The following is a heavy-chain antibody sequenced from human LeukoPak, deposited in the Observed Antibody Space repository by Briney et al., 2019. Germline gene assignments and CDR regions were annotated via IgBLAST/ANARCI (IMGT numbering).Heavy chain of an antibody. CDR1: GYTFTGYY. CDR3: ARVEREVVAAGTPRYNWFDP. CDR2: INPNSGGT. Sequence: ASVKVSCKASGYTFTGYYMHWVRQAPGQGLEWMGWINPNSGGTNYAQKFQGRVTMTRDTSISTAYMELSRLRSDDTAVYYCARVEREVVAAGTPRYNWFDPWGQGTLVTVSS. V-gene: IGHV1-2*02. J-gene: IGHJ5*02. D-gene: IGHD6-13*01.